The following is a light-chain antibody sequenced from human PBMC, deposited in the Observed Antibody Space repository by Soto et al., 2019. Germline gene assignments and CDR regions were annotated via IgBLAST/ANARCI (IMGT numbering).Light chain of an antibody. J-gene: IGKJ1*01. CDR3: QQYNDYSWT. Sequence: DIPMTQSPSTLSASVGDRVSINCRASQSISAWLAWYQQKPGKAPRLLIYKASTLEIGVPSRFSGSGSGTEFTLTISSLQPDDVATYYCQQYNDYSWTFGQGTKVDLK. V-gene: IGKV1-5*03. CDR1: QSISAW. CDR2: KAS.